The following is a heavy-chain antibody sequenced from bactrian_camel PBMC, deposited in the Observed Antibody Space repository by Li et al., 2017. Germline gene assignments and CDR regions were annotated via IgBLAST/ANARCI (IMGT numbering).Heavy chain of an antibody. CDR3: AVLQGDGSWVEACIRRTESGY. CDR1: GYTRPR. V-gene: IGHV3S55*01. CDR2: IGTDGTI. J-gene: IGHJ6*01. Sequence: QVQLVESGGGSVQAGGSLRISCQVSGYTRPRMAWFRQAPGKEREGVAAIGTDGTISYADSVKGRFTISRDNDKNTLYLQMNSLRPDDTAMYYCAVLQGDGSWVEACIRRTESGYWGQGTQVTVS. D-gene: IGHD6*01.